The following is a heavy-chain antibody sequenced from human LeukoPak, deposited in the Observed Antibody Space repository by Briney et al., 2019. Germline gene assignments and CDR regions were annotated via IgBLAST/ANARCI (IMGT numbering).Heavy chain of an antibody. CDR3: ARTWMTTVTRPFDY. V-gene: IGHV3-11*01. CDR1: GFTFSDYY. J-gene: IGHJ4*02. Sequence: EPGGSLRLSCAASGFTFSDYYMSWIRQAPGKGLEWVSYISSSGSTIYYADSVKGRLTISRDNAKNSLYLQMNSLRAEDTAVYYCARTWMTTVTRPFDYWGQGTLVTVSS. D-gene: IGHD4-17*01. CDR2: ISSSGSTI.